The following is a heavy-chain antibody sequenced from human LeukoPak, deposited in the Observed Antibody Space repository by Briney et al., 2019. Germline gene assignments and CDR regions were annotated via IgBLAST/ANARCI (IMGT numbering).Heavy chain of an antibody. CDR1: GFTFSSYA. D-gene: IGHD1-26*01. V-gene: IGHV3-23*01. CDR2: ISGSGGST. Sequence: GGSLRLSCAASGFTFSSYAMNWVRQAPGKGLEWVSVISGSGGSTNYADSVKGRFTISRDNSKNTLYLQMNSLRAEDTAVYYCAKGGSAWEQLRDYSGKGTLVTVSS. CDR3: AKGGSAWEQLRDY. J-gene: IGHJ4*02.